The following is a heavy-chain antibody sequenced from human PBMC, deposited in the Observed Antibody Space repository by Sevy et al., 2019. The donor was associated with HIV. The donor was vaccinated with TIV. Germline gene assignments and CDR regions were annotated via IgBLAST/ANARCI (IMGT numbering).Heavy chain of an antibody. CDR1: GFTFSNAW. D-gene: IGHD3-9*01. CDR3: TTALTGWYLNWYAMDV. J-gene: IGHJ6*02. Sequence: GGSLRLSCAASGFTFSNAWMNWVRQAPGKGLEWVGRIKSKIDGGTTDYAAPVKGRFTISREDAKNTLYLQMNSLKTEDTAVYYCTTALTGWYLNWYAMDVWGQGTTVTVSS. CDR2: IKSKIDGGTT. V-gene: IGHV3-15*07.